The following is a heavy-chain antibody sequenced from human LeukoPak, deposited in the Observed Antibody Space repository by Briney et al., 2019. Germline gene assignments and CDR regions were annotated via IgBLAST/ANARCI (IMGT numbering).Heavy chain of an antibody. D-gene: IGHD6-6*01. J-gene: IGHJ4*02. CDR2: ISSDGTI. V-gene: IGHV3-48*03. Sequence: PGGSLRLSCAASGFTLSIYEMNWVRQAPGKGLEWVSYISSDGTIYNADSVRGRFTISRDNAKNSLHLQMNSLRVEDTAVYYCARGRTGSSYSDYWGQGTLVTVSS. CDR1: GFTLSIYE. CDR3: ARGRTGSSYSDY.